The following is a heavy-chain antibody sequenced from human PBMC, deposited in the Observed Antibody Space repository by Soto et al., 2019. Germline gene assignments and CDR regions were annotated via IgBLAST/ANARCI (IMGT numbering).Heavy chain of an antibody. CDR1: GGSMSKFY. CDR3: VRDGSKTLRDCFDP. V-gene: IGHV4-4*07. Sequence: SETLSLTCSVSGGSMSKFYWSWIRKTAGKGLEWMGRVYATGTSDYNPSLRSRIAMSVDISKKTFSLRLRSVTAADTGVYYCVRDGSKTLRDCFDPWGQG. J-gene: IGHJ5*02. D-gene: IGHD4-17*01. CDR2: VYATGTS.